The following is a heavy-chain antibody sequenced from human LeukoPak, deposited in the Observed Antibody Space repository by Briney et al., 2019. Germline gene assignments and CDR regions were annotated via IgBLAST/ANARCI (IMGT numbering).Heavy chain of an antibody. Sequence: ASVKVSCKASGYTFTSHGISWVRQAPGQGLEWMGWISTYNGNTNYAQKFQGRVTMTTDTSTTTAYMELRSLRSDDTAVYYCARGQGASWDTAKVTDHWGQGTLVTASS. V-gene: IGHV1-18*01. J-gene: IGHJ4*02. CDR1: GYTFTSHG. CDR3: ARGQGASWDTAKVTDH. CDR2: ISTYNGNT. D-gene: IGHD5-18*01.